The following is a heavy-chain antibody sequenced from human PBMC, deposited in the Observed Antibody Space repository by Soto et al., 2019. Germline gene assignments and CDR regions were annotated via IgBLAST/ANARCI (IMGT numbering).Heavy chain of an antibody. CDR1: GGTFSSYA. Sequence: GASVKVSCKASGGTFSSYAISWVRQAPGQGLEWMGGIIPIFGTANYAQKFQGRVTITADESTSTAYMELSSLRSEDTAVYYCARNSAKGAAHGWFDPWGQGTQVTVSS. V-gene: IGHV1-69*13. J-gene: IGHJ5*02. D-gene: IGHD6-6*01. CDR2: IIPIFGTA. CDR3: ARNSAKGAAHGWFDP.